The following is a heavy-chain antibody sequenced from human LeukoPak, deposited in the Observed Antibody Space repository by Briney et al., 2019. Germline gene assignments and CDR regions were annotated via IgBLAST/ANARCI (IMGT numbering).Heavy chain of an antibody. CDR2: LYSGGNT. CDR1: GFTFSSYW. J-gene: IGHJ3*02. V-gene: IGHV3-66*01. D-gene: IGHD4-23*01. Sequence: QPGGSLRLSCAASGFTFSSYWMSWVRQAPGKGLEWVSVLYSGGNTYYADSVKGRFTISRDNSKNTLYLQMNSLRTEDTAVYYCARDGHYSGNYDAFDIWGQGTMVTVSS. CDR3: ARDGHYSGNYDAFDI.